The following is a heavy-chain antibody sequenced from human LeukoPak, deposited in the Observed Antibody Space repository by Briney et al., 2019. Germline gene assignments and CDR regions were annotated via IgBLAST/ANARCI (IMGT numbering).Heavy chain of an antibody. CDR1: GGSISSSNYY. V-gene: IGHV4-39*01. J-gene: IGHJ4*02. CDR3: ARHRYYYDSSGYYCVYYFDY. Sequence: SETLSLTCTVSGGSISSSNYYWGWIRQPPGKGLQWIGSIYYSGSTYFNPSLKSRVTISVDTSKNQFSLKLSSVTAADTAVYYCARHRYYYDSSGYYCVYYFDYWGQGTLVTVSS. CDR2: IYYSGST. D-gene: IGHD3-22*01.